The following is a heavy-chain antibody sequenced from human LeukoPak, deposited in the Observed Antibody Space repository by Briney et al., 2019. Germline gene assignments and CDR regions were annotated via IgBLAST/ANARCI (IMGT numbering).Heavy chain of an antibody. CDR3: ARERQDTIVHSGAFDI. J-gene: IGHJ3*02. CDR2: IASDGSHT. D-gene: IGHD3-10*01. V-gene: IGHV3-30-3*01. CDR1: GFTFSTYF. Sequence: PGGSLRLSCAASGFTFSTYFMHWVRQAPGKGLEWVAVIASDGSHTFYVESVKGRFTISRDSSKNTLYLQMNSLRAEDTAVYFCARERQDTIVHSGAFDIWGQGTMVTVSS.